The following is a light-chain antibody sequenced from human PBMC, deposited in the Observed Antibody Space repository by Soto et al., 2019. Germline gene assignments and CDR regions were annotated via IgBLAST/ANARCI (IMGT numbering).Light chain of an antibody. V-gene: IGKV1-27*01. J-gene: IGKJ5*01. CDR1: QAISVY. CDR2: SAS. CDR3: KTFNTAPLT. Sequence: DIQMTQSPSSLSASVGDRVTITCRASQAISVYLAWYQQKPGKVPKLLIYSASSLQAGDPSRFSGCGSGTDFTITVSSLQPEDVATYYCKTFNTAPLTFGQGTRLEIK.